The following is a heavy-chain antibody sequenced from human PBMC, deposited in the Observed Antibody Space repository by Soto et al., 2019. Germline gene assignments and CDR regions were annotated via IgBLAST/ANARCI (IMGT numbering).Heavy chain of an antibody. CDR3: AKARSIAAAGRLLYFDY. D-gene: IGHD6-13*01. J-gene: IGHJ4*02. CDR2: ISYDGSNK. CDR1: GFTFSSYG. V-gene: IGHV3-30*18. Sequence: GGSLRLYCAASGFTFSSYGMHWVRQAPGKGLEWVAVISYDGSNKYYADSVKCRFTISRDNSKNTLYLQMNSLRAEDTAVYYCAKARSIAAAGRLLYFDYWGQGTLVTVSS.